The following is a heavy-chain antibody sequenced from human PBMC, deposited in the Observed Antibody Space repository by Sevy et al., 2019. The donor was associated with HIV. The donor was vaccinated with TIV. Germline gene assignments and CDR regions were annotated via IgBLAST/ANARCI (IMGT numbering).Heavy chain of an antibody. Sequence: SETLSLTCTVSGGSVSSGSYYWSWIGQPPGKGLEWIGYIYYSGRTNYNPSLKSRVTISVDTSKNQFSLKLSSVTAADTAVYYCARALYCSGGSCYHLFDYWGQGTLVTVSS. CDR1: GGSVSSGSYY. CDR3: ARALYCSGGSCYHLFDY. D-gene: IGHD2-15*01. J-gene: IGHJ4*02. V-gene: IGHV4-61*01. CDR2: IYYSGRT.